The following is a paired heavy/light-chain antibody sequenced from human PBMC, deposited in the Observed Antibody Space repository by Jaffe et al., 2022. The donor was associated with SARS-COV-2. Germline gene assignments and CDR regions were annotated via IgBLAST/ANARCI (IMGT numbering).Heavy chain of an antibody. D-gene: IGHD3-22*01. CDR3: ARQAYDGSGYSFDY. J-gene: IGHJ4*02. CDR1: GGSISSSTYY. Sequence: QLQLQESGPGLVKPSETLSLTCTVSGGSISSSTYYWGWIRQPPGKGLEWIGSIYYSGGTYDNPSLKSRVTISVDTSKNQFSLKLSSVTAADTAVYFCARQAYDGSGYSFDYWGQGTLVTVSS. V-gene: IGHV4-39*01. CDR2: IYYSGGT.
Light chain of an antibody. V-gene: IGLV2-23*01. CDR3: CSFAATGTWV. Sequence: QSALTQPASVSGSPGQSITISCTGTSSDVGLVSWYQQHPGRAPKLMIYDGSKRPSGVSNRFSGSKSGNTASLTISGLQAEDEADYYCCSFAATGTWVFGGGTSLTVL. J-gene: IGLJ3*02. CDR1: SSDVGL. CDR2: DGS.